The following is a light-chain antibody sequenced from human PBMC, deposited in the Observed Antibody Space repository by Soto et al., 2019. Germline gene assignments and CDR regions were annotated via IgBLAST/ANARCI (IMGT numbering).Light chain of an antibody. CDR3: SSYTRSSTLYV. CDR2: EVS. CDR1: SSDIGAYDL. Sequence: QSVLTQPASVSGSPGQSITISCSGTSSDIGAYDLVSWYQQHPGRAPKLMIYEVSNRPSGVSNRFSGSKSGNTASLTISGLQAEDEADYYCSSYTRSSTLYVFGTGTKV. V-gene: IGLV2-14*01. J-gene: IGLJ1*01.